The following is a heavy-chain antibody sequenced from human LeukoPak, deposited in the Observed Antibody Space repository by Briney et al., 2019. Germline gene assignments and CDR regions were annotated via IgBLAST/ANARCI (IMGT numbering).Heavy chain of an antibody. D-gene: IGHD3-22*01. CDR2: IYNIGSV. Sequence: PSETLSLTCTVSGASTDRRVSTNSYYWLWGRQFPGKGLEWIGNIYNIGSVTYKPCLRSRVTMSIDMSKKQLSLRLTSVTAADTAVYFCATNSSGSALDYWGQGILVTVSS. CDR3: ATNSSGSALDY. V-gene: IGHV4-61*05. CDR1: GASTDRRVSTNSYY. J-gene: IGHJ4*02.